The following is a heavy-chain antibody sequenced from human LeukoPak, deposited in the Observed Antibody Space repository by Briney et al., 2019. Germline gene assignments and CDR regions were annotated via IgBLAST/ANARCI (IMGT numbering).Heavy chain of an antibody. D-gene: IGHD4-23*01. J-gene: IGHJ6*03. CDR1: GGTFSSYA. Sequence: GASVKVSCKASGGTFSSYAISWVRQAPGQGLEWMGGIIPIFGTANYAQKFQGRVTITADESTSTAYMELSSLRSEDTAVYYCARGSRWDSRWSPQYYYYMDVWGKGTTVTVSS. CDR2: IIPIFGTA. V-gene: IGHV1-69*13. CDR3: ARGSRWDSRWSPQYYYYMDV.